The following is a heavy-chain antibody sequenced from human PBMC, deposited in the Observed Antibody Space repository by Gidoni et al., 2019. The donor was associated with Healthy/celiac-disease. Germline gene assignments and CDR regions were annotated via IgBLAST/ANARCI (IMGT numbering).Heavy chain of an antibody. CDR1: GFPFSSYS. J-gene: IGHJ4*02. V-gene: IGHV3-48*01. CDR2: ISSSSSTI. Sequence: EVQLVESGGGLVQPGGSLRLSCAASGFPFSSYSMNWVRQAPGKGLELVSDISSSSSTIYYADSVNGRFTISRDNAKNSLYLQMNSLRAEDTAVYYCARDYRYGLYFDYWGQGTLVTVSS. D-gene: IGHD5-18*01. CDR3: ARDYRYGLYFDY.